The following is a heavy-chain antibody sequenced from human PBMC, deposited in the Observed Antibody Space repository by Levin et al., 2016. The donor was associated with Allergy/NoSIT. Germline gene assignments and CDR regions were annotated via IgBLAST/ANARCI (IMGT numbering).Heavy chain of an antibody. V-gene: IGHV3-53*01. D-gene: IGHD2-15*01. CDR2: IYSGGST. Sequence: VRQAPGKGLEWVSVIYSGGSTYYADSVKGRFTISRDNSKNTLYLQMNSLRAEDTAVYYCARCGGAVRGYCSGGSCEGLLDYWGQGTLVTVSS. J-gene: IGHJ4*02. CDR3: ARCGGAVRGYCSGGSCEGLLDY.